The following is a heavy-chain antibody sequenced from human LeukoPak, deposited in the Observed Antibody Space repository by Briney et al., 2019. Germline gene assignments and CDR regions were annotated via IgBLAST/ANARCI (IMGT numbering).Heavy chain of an antibody. D-gene: IGHD2-15*01. CDR2: INQDGGEK. CDR1: GFTFSTYW. J-gene: IGHJ4*02. CDR3: ARGDKFSGDY. Sequence: GGSLRLSCAASGFTFSTYWMSWVRQAPGKGLEWVANINQDGGEKYYVASVKGRFTISRDNAKNSLYLQMNSLRAEDTAVYYCARGDKFSGDYWGQGTLVTVSS. V-gene: IGHV3-7*04.